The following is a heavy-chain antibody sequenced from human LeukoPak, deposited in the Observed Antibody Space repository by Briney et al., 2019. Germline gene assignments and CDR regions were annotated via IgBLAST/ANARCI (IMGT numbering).Heavy chain of an antibody. Sequence: PGGSLRLSCAASGFTFSSYGMHWVRQAPGKGLEWVAFIRYDGSNKYYADSVKGRFTISRDNSKNTLYLQMNSLRAEDTAVYYCAKDQYCSSTSGNWFDPWGQGTLVTVSS. D-gene: IGHD2-2*01. V-gene: IGHV3-30*02. CDR2: IRYDGSNK. J-gene: IGHJ5*02. CDR3: AKDQYCSSTSGNWFDP. CDR1: GFTFSSYG.